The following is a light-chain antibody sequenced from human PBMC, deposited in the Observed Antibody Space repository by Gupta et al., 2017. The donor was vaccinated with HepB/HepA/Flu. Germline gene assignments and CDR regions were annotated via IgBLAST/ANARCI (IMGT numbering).Light chain of an antibody. V-gene: IGLV1-40*01. CDR3: QSYDTNLSGGV. J-gene: IGLJ3*02. CDR2: LNI. CDR1: SSNIGAGYD. Sequence: QSVLTPPPSVSGAPGQRVTISCTGSSSNIGAGYDVHWYQQLPGTAPKLLIYLNINRPSGVPDRFFGSKSGASASLVIAGLQAEDEADYYCQSYDTNLSGGVFGGGTKLTVL.